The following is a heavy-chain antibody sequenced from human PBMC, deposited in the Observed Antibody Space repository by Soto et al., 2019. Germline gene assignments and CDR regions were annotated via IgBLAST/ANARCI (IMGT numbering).Heavy chain of an antibody. J-gene: IGHJ4*02. Sequence: GGSLRLSCAASGFTFSSYAMSWVRQAPGKGLEWVSVISDSAGSTYYADSVKGRFTISRDNSKNTLYLQMSSLRADNTAVYYCAKSVTGGSCYSGSSHWGQGALVTVSS. CDR1: GFTFSSYA. CDR3: AKSVTGGSCYSGSSH. CDR2: ISDSAGST. V-gene: IGHV3-23*01. D-gene: IGHD2-15*01.